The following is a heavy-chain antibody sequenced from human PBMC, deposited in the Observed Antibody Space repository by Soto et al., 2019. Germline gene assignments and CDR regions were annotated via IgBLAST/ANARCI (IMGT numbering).Heavy chain of an antibody. Sequence: EVQLVETGGGLIQPGVSLRLSCAASGLTVSSNYMTLVRQAPGKGLEWVSVLYSGGSTHYAGSVKRRFIISRDNSKNTVYLQMNSLRVEDTAIYYCARERPGDEGDGVDIWGHGTMVTVSS. CDR2: LYSGGST. D-gene: IGHD2-8*01. CDR1: GLTVSSNY. J-gene: IGHJ3*02. CDR3: ARERPGDEGDGVDI. V-gene: IGHV3-53*02.